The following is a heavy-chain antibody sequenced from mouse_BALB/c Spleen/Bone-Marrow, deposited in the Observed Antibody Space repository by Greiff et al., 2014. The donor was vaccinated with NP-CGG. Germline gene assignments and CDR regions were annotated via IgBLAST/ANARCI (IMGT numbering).Heavy chain of an antibody. V-gene: IGHV1-87*01. D-gene: IGHD2-4*01. CDR1: GYTFTSYW. CDR3: ARGDYDYDVWFAY. Sequence: VQLVESGAELARPGASVKLSCKASGYTFTSYWMQWVKQRPGQGLEWIGAIYPGDGDTRYTQKFKGKATLTADKSSSTAYMQLSSLASEDSAVYYCARGDYDYDVWFAYWGQGTLVTVSA. CDR2: IYPGDGDT. J-gene: IGHJ3*01.